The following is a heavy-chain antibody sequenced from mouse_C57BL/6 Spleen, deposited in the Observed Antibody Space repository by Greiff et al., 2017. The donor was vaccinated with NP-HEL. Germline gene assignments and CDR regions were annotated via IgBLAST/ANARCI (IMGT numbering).Heavy chain of an antibody. Sequence: QVQLQQPGAELVKPGASVKLSCKASGYTFTSYWMHWVKQRPGQGLEWIGMIHPNSGSTNYNEKFKSKATLTVDKSSSTAYMQLSSLTSEDSAVYYCARWGTAQATDYAMDYWGQGTSVTVSS. CDR1: GYTFTSYW. CDR2: IHPNSGST. J-gene: IGHJ4*01. V-gene: IGHV1-64*01. CDR3: ARWGTAQATDYAMDY. D-gene: IGHD3-2*02.